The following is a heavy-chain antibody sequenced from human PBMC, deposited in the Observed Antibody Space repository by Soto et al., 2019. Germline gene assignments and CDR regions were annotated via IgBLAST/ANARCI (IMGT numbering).Heavy chain of an antibody. CDR3: TTLDIAAGRTYFDL. CDR1: GFTFSGSA. D-gene: IGHD6-13*01. V-gene: IGHV3-73*01. J-gene: IGHJ2*01. Sequence: EVQLVESGGGLVQPGGSLKLSCAASGFTFSGSAMHWVRQASGKGLEWVGRIRSKANSYATAYAASVKGRFTISRDDSKTTAYLQMNSLKTVDTAVHYCTTLDIAAGRTYFDLWGRGTLVTVSS. CDR2: IRSKANSYAT.